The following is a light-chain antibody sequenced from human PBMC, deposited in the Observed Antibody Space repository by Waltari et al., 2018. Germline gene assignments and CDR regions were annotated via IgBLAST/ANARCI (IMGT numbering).Light chain of an antibody. CDR2: AAS. CDR3: QQSKNAPLT. CDR1: QYISDY. V-gene: IGKV1-39*01. J-gene: IGKJ4*01. Sequence: IQMTQSPSSLSASVADRFSIACRASQYISDYLKWYQQKPGKAPKFLISAASSLQSGVQSRFSGSGSGTVLTLTISNLQPEDFATYYCQQSKNAPLTFGGGTRGE.